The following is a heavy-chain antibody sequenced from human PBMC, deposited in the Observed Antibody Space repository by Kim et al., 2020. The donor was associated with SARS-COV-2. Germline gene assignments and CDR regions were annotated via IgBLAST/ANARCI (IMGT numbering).Heavy chain of an antibody. J-gene: IGHJ4*02. D-gene: IGHD2-21*02. V-gene: IGHV1-46*01. Sequence: ASVKVSCKASGYTFTSYYMHWVRQAPGQGLEWMGIINPSGGSTSYAQKFQGRVTMTRDTSTSTVYMELSSLRSEDTAVYYCARGPPIYCGGDCYSDYFDYWGQGTLVTVSS. CDR2: INPSGGST. CDR3: ARGPPIYCGGDCYSDYFDY. CDR1: GYTFTSYY.